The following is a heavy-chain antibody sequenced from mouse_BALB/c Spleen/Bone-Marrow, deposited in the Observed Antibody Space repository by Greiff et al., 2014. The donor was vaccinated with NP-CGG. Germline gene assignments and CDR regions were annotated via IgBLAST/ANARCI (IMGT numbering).Heavy chain of an antibody. D-gene: IGHD2-4*01. CDR1: GYTFTDNW. J-gene: IGHJ4*01. CDR2: IDTSDSYT. CDR3: ARGGHDFSLDY. V-gene: IGHV1-69*01. Sequence: VQLQESGAELGMPGASVKMSCKASGYTFTDNWMYWVKQRPGQGLEWIGAIDTSDSYTNFNQKFMGKASLTVDASSSTAYMQVSSLTSDDSAVYYCARGGHDFSLDYWGQGTSVTDSS.